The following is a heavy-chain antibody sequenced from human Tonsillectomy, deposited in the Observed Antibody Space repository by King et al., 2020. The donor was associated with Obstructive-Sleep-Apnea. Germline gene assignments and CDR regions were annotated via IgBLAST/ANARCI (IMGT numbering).Heavy chain of an antibody. V-gene: IGHV1-69*04. CDR2: SIPNLGIV. J-gene: IGHJ4*02. Sequence: VQLVQSGAEVKKPGSSVKVSCKAAGGTFGSYAISWVRQAPGQGLEWMGRSIPNLGIVDYAQKFQGRVTITADKSTRTAYMELSSLRSEDTAVYYCARDSDLTYYYGSGSSKNDYWGQGTLVTVSS. CDR3: ARDSDLTYYYGSGSSKNDY. CDR1: GGTFGSYA. D-gene: IGHD3-10*01.